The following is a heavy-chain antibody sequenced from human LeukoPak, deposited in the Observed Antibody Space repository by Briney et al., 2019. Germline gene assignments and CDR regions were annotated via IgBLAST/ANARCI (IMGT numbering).Heavy chain of an antibody. V-gene: IGHV3-23*01. J-gene: IGHJ4*02. D-gene: IGHD3-10*01. CDR3: AKRLLWFGGSLYGDFES. Sequence: GTLSFNSAASAFTFYNIGLSRVRPTQGQGLEWLFGLTASGGSTSYAYYVKGRIIISRDNSKSTLYLQMNNLRAESTAVYDCAKRLLWFGGSLYGDFESWGQGTLVTVSS. CDR2: LTASGGST. CDR1: AFTFYNIG.